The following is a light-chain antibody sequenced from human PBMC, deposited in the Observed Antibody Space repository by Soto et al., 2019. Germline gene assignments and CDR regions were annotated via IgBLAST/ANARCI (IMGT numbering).Light chain of an antibody. V-gene: IGLV2-14*01. CDR1: SSDIGSHNF. Sequence: QSVLTQPASVSGSPGQSITISCTGTSSDIGSHNFVSWHQQHPGKAPKFIIYGVSNRPSGVSNRFSGSKSGNTASLTISGLQADYEADYYCSSYTSTYIWVFGGGTKVTVL. CDR3: SSYTSTYIWV. CDR2: GVS. J-gene: IGLJ3*02.